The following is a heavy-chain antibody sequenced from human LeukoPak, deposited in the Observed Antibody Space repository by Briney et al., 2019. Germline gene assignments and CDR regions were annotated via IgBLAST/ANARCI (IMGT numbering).Heavy chain of an antibody. CDR2: IYYSGST. J-gene: IGHJ5*02. Sequence: SETLSLTCTVSGGSISSSSYYWSWIRQPPGKGLEWIGYIYYSGSTNYNPSLKSRVTISVDTSKNQFSLKLSSVTAADTAVYYCARETQTGLARWFDPWGQGTLVTVSS. CDR1: GGSISSSSYY. V-gene: IGHV4-61*01. D-gene: IGHD1-14*01. CDR3: ARETQTGLARWFDP.